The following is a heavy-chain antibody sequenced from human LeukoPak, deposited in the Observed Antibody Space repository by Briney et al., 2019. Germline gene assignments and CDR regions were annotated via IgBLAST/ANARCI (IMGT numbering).Heavy chain of an antibody. Sequence: PSETLSLTCTVSGGSISSSSYYWGWIRQPPGKGLEWIGSIYYSGSTYYNPSLKSRVTISVDTSKNQFSLKLSSVTAADTAVYYCARHHPPNFDWSLGCFDYWGQGTLVTVSS. V-gene: IGHV4-39*01. CDR1: GGSISSSSYY. CDR2: IYYSGST. D-gene: IGHD3-9*01. J-gene: IGHJ4*02. CDR3: ARHHPPNFDWSLGCFDY.